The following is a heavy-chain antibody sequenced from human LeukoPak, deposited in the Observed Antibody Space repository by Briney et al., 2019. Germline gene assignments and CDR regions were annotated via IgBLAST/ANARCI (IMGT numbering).Heavy chain of an antibody. V-gene: IGHV7-4-1*02. CDR2: INTGTGNP. CDR3: AREILRLDF. J-gene: IGHJ3*01. CDR1: GYSFTSYA. Sequence: ASVKVSCKTSGYSFTSYAINWVRQAPGQGLEFMGWINTGTGNPTYAQGFTGRFVFSVDTSVSTAYLQISSLKTEDTAVYYCAREILRLDFWGQGTMVTVSS.